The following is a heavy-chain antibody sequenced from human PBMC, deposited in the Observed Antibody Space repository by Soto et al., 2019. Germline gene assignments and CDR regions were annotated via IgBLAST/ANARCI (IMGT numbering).Heavy chain of an antibody. V-gene: IGHV1-69*13. CDR2: IIPIFGTA. Sequence: ASVKVSCKASGGTFSSYAISWVRQAPGQGLEWMGGIIPIFGTANHAQKFQGRVTITADESTSTAYMELSSLRSEDTAVYYCARTNYYDSSGYFVYFDYWGQGTLVTVSS. J-gene: IGHJ4*02. CDR1: GGTFSSYA. CDR3: ARTNYYDSSGYFVYFDY. D-gene: IGHD3-22*01.